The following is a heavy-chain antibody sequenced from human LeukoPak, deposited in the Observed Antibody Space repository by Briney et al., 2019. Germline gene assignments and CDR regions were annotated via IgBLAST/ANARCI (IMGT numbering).Heavy chain of an antibody. D-gene: IGHD3-3*01. CDR1: GGSISTSSYY. Sequence: SETLSLTCTVSGGSISTSSYYWGWIRQPPGKGLEWIGSIYYSGGTYYNPSLKSRVTISVDTSKNQFSLKLTSVTAADTAVYYCARDAPTYDFWSGYFIWFDPWGQGTLVTASS. CDR2: IYYSGGT. CDR3: ARDAPTYDFWSGYFIWFDP. V-gene: IGHV4-39*07. J-gene: IGHJ5*02.